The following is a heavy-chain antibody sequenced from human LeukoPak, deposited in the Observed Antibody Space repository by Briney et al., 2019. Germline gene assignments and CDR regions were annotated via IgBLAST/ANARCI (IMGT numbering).Heavy chain of an antibody. CDR2: ISSSSSTI. Sequence: TGGSLRLSCAASGFTFSSYSMNWVRQAPGKGLEWVSYISSSSSTIYYADSVKGRFTISRDNAKNSLYLQMNSLRAEDTAVYYCARDRYLGSGSYYKPAYYGMDVWGQGTTVTVSS. V-gene: IGHV3-48*04. CDR3: ARDRYLGSGSYYKPAYYGMDV. D-gene: IGHD3-10*01. CDR1: GFTFSSYS. J-gene: IGHJ6*02.